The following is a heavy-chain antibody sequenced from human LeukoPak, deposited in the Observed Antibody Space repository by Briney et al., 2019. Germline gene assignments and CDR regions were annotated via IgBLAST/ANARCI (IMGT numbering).Heavy chain of an antibody. D-gene: IGHD2-15*01. CDR1: GGXISSYY. CDR3: AREVGYCSGGSCYSYFDY. Sequence: SETLSLTCTVSGGXISSYYSSWLRQPPGKGQEWIGFIYYSGSTNYNASLTNRVTISVDTSKNHFSLKLSSVTAADTAVYYCAREVGYCSGGSCYSYFDYWGQGTLVTVSS. J-gene: IGHJ4*02. V-gene: IGHV4-59*01. CDR2: IYYSGST.